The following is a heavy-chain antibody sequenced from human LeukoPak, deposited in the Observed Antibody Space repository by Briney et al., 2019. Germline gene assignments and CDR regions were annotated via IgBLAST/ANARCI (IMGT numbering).Heavy chain of an antibody. CDR2: VDPEDGET. D-gene: IGHD1-26*01. J-gene: IGHJ4*02. CDR1: GYTFTDYY. CDR3: ATEKVGATRDFDY. Sequence: ASVKVSCKVSGYTFTDYYMHWVQQAPGKGLEWMGLVDPEDGETIYAEKFQGRVTITADTSTDTAYMELSSLRSGDTAVYYCATEKVGATRDFDYWGQGTLVTVSS. V-gene: IGHV1-69-2*01.